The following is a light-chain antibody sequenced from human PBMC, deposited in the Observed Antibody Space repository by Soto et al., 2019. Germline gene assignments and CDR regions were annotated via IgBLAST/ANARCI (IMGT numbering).Light chain of an antibody. CDR2: KAS. CDR1: QSVSGW. Sequence: EIPISQSPSTLSAYVGDTGTVTCRASQSVSGWLAWYQQKPGKAPKLLIYKASSLESGVPSRFSGSGSGTEFTLTISSLQPDDFATYYCQQYNSYSRTFGQGTKVDIK. J-gene: IGKJ1*01. CDR3: QQYNSYSRT. V-gene: IGKV1-5*03.